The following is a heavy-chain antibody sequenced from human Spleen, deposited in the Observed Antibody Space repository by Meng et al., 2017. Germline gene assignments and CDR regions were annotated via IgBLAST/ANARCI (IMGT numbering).Heavy chain of an antibody. CDR2: ISSGSSYI. CDR1: GFTFSDYT. J-gene: IGHJ4*02. Sequence: GESLKISCAASGFTFSDYTMNWVRQAPGTGLEWVSPISSGSSYIYYADSVKGRFTVSRDNAKNSLYLQMNSLRAEDTAVYYCARGIGVYWGQGTLVTVSS. CDR3: ARGIGVY. D-gene: IGHD1-26*01. V-gene: IGHV3-21*01.